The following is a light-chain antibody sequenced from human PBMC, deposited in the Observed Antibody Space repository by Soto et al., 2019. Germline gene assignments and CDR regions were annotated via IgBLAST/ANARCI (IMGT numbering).Light chain of an antibody. CDR1: QSVSSSY. V-gene: IGKV3-20*01. CDR2: DAS. CDR3: QHYGTSAL. Sequence: EIVLTQSPGTLSLSPGERATLSCRASQSVSSSYLAWYQQKPGQAPRLLIYDASRATGIPDRFSASGSGTDFTLTITRLEPEDFAVYYCQHYGTSALFDPGTKVEI. J-gene: IGKJ3*01.